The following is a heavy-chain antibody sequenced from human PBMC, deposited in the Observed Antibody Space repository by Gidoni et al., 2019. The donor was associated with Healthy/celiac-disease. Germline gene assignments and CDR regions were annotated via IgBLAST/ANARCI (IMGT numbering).Heavy chain of an antibody. CDR1: GGSISSYY. CDR2: IYYSGST. V-gene: IGHV4-59*01. Sequence: QVQLQESGPGLVQPSETLSLTCTVSGGSISSYYWSWIRQPPGKGLEWIGYIYYSGSTNYNPSLKSRVTISVDTSKNQFSLKLSSVTAADTAVYYCARDRRDSSGWEGGHWFDPWGQGTLVTVSS. D-gene: IGHD6-19*01. J-gene: IGHJ5*02. CDR3: ARDRRDSSGWEGGHWFDP.